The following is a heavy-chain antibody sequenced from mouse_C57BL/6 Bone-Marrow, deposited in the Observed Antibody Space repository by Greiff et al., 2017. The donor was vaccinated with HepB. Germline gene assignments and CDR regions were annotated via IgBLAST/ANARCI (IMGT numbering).Heavy chain of an antibody. V-gene: IGHV1-15*01. D-gene: IGHD2-12*01. CDR1: GYTFTDYE. J-gene: IGHJ4*01. Sequence: QVQLQQSGAELVRPGASVTLSCKASGYTFTDYEMHWVKQTPVHGLEWIGAIDPETGGTAYNQKFKGKAILTADKSSSTAYMELRSLTSEDSAVYDCTRDSYYYAMDYWGQGTSVTVSS. CDR2: IDPETGGT. CDR3: TRDSYYYAMDY.